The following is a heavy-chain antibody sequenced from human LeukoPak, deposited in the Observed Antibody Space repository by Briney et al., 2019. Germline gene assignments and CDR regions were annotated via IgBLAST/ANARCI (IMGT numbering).Heavy chain of an antibody. D-gene: IGHD6-6*01. CDR2: IYTSGSN. Sequence: PSETLSLTCTVSGGSISSYYWSWIRQLAGKGLEWIGRIYTSGSNNYNPSLKSRVTMSVDTSKNQFSLKLSSVTAADTAMYYCARDNEVAARSFDYWGQGTLVTVSS. V-gene: IGHV4-4*07. CDR1: GGSISSYY. J-gene: IGHJ4*02. CDR3: ARDNEVAARSFDY.